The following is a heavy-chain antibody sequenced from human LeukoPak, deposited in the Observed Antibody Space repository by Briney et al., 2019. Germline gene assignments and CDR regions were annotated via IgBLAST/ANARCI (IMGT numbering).Heavy chain of an antibody. Sequence: GGSLRLSCAASGFTVSSKYMSWVRQAPGKGLEWVSAISGSGGSTYYADSVKGRFTISRDNSKNTLYLQMNSLRSEDTAVYYCATISYVDTAMGDYYYYGMDVWGQGTTVTVSS. V-gene: IGHV3-23*01. CDR3: ATISYVDTAMGDYYYYGMDV. D-gene: IGHD5-18*01. CDR1: GFTVSSKY. CDR2: ISGSGGST. J-gene: IGHJ6*02.